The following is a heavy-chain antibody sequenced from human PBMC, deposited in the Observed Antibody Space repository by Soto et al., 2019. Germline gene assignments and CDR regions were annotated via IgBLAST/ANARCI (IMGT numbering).Heavy chain of an antibody. Sequence: QVQLVQSGAEVKKPGSSVKVSCKASAGTFSSYTISWVRQAPGQGLEWMGRIIPILGIANYAQKFQGRVTITADKSTSTAYMELSSLRSEDTAVYYCARDFSYNWNSGAFDIWGQGTMVTVSS. D-gene: IGHD1-1*01. CDR2: IIPILGIA. CDR1: AGTFSSYT. V-gene: IGHV1-69*08. CDR3: ARDFSYNWNSGAFDI. J-gene: IGHJ3*02.